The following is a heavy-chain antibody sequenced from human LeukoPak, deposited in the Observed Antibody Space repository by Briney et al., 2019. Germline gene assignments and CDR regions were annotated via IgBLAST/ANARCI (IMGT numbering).Heavy chain of an antibody. Sequence: PSETLSLTCTVSGGSISSYYWSWIQQPPGKGLEWIGYIYYSGSTNYNPSLKSRVTISVDTSKNQFSLKLSSVTAADTAVYYCARHSVRSSGKGALYFDYWGQGTLVTVSS. CDR3: ARHSVRSSGKGALYFDY. D-gene: IGHD3-10*01. J-gene: IGHJ4*02. CDR1: GGSISSYY. V-gene: IGHV4-59*08. CDR2: IYYSGST.